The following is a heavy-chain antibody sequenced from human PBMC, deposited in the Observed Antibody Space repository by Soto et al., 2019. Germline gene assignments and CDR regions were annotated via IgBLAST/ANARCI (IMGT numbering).Heavy chain of an antibody. J-gene: IGHJ4*02. CDR1: GFTFSSYA. V-gene: IGHV3-23*01. CDR3: AKDLNYYDSSGYYFDY. Sequence: GGSLRLSCAASGFTFSSYAMSWVRQAPGKGLEWVSAISGSGGSTYYADSVKGRFTISRDNSKNTLYLQMNSLRAEDTAVYYCAKDLNYYDSSGYYFDYWGQGTLVTVSS. CDR2: ISGSGGST. D-gene: IGHD3-22*01.